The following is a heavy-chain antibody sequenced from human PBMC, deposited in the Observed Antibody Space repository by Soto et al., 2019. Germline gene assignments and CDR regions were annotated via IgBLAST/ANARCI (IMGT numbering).Heavy chain of an antibody. V-gene: IGHV3-21*01. J-gene: IGHJ4*02. CDR1: GFTFSSYS. Sequence: EVQLVESGGGLVKPGGSLRLSCAASGFTFSSYSMNWVRQAPEKGLEWVSSISSSSSYIYYADSVKGRFTISRDNAKNSLYLQMNSLRAEDTSVYYCARDQPEYSYGYGLGYWGQGTLVTVSS. CDR2: ISSSSSYI. D-gene: IGHD5-18*01. CDR3: ARDQPEYSYGYGLGY.